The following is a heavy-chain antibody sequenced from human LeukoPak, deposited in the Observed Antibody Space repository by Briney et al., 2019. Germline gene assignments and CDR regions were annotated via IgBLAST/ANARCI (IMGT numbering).Heavy chain of an antibody. D-gene: IGHD3-22*01. J-gene: IGHJ3*02. CDR2: IYYSGST. CDR1: GGSISSSSYY. CDR3: ASCYYYASSGYYYKAFDI. Sequence: SETLSLTCTVSGGSISSSSYYWGWIRQPPGKGLEWIGSIYYSGSTYYNPSLKSRVTISVDTSKNQFSLKLSSVTAADTAVYYCASCYYYASSGYYYKAFDIWSQGTMVTVSS. V-gene: IGHV4-39*01.